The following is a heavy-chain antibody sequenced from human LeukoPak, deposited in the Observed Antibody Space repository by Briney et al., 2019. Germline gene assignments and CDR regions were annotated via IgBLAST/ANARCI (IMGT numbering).Heavy chain of an antibody. CDR2: IGTDGSYI. V-gene: IGHV3-21*01. CDR1: GFTFSSQN. CDR3: ARKMKTGDRVCTFDI. D-gene: IGHD1-1*01. Sequence: RTGGSLRLTCAASGFTFSSQNMSWVRQAPMKGLEWVSSIGTDGSYIYYADSVQGRFTISRDNAKNSLYLQMNSLTAEDTAVYYCARKMKTGDRVCTFDIWGQGTMVSVSS. J-gene: IGHJ3*02.